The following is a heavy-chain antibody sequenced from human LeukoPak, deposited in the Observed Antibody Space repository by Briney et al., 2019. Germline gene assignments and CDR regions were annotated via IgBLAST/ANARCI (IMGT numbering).Heavy chain of an antibody. CDR1: GFTFSTYA. J-gene: IGHJ4*02. V-gene: IGHV3-21*01. Sequence: GGSLRLSCTASGFTFSTYAMNWVRQSPGKGLEWVSSISGDSTDIYYADSLMGRSTISRDNAKNSLYLQINSLRAEDTAIYYCARRGYSDSSGYDYWGQGTLVTVSS. D-gene: IGHD3-22*01. CDR3: ARRGYSDSSGYDY. CDR2: ISGDSTDI.